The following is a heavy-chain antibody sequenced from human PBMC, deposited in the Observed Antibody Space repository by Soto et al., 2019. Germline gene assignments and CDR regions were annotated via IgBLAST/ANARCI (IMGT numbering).Heavy chain of an antibody. CDR3: ARGGVGRYYYYGMNV. J-gene: IGHJ6*02. D-gene: IGHD1-26*01. Sequence: GESLRLSCAASGFTFSSYAMHWVRQAPGKGLEWVAVISYDGSNKYYADSGKGRFTISRDNSKNTLYLQMNSLRAEDTAVYYCARGGVGRYYYYGMNVWGQGTTVTVSS. CDR1: GFTFSSYA. V-gene: IGHV3-30-3*01. CDR2: ISYDGSNK.